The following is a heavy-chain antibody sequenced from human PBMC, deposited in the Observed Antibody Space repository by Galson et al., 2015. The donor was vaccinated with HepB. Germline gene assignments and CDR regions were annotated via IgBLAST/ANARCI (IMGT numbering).Heavy chain of an antibody. J-gene: IGHJ5*02. V-gene: IGHV3-30-3*01. D-gene: IGHD6-13*01. CDR2: ISYDGSNK. CDR1: GFTFSSYA. Sequence: SLRLSCAASGFTFSSYAMHWVRQAPGKGLEWVAVISYDGSNKYYADSVKGRFTISRDNSKNTLYLQMNSLRAEDTAVYYCAKDRGYSRGSGWFDPWGQGTLVTVSS. CDR3: AKDRGYSRGSGWFDP.